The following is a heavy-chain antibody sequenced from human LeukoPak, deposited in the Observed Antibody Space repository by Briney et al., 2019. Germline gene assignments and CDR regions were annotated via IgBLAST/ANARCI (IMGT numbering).Heavy chain of an antibody. CDR3: ARRSSFPLATFDY. V-gene: IGHV4-34*01. CDR2: INHSGST. J-gene: IGHJ4*02. CDR1: GGSFGGYY. D-gene: IGHD5-12*01. Sequence: PSETLSLTCAVYGGSFGGYYWSWIRQPPGKGLEWIGEINHSGSTNYNPSLKSRVTISVDTSKNQFSLKLSSVTAADTAVYYCARRSSFPLATFDYWGQGTLVTVSS.